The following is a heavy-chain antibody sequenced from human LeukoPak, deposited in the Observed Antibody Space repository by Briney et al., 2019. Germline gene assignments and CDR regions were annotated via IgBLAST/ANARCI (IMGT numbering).Heavy chain of an antibody. Sequence: SETLSLTCTVSGGSISSYYWSWIRQPAGKGLEWIGRIYTSGSTNYNPSLKSRVTMSVDTSKNQFSLKLGSVTAADTAVYYCARDVRHYDSSGYYGYFDYWGQGTLVTVSS. CDR3: ARDVRHYDSSGYYGYFDY. J-gene: IGHJ4*02. V-gene: IGHV4-4*07. D-gene: IGHD3-22*01. CDR2: IYTSGST. CDR1: GGSISSYY.